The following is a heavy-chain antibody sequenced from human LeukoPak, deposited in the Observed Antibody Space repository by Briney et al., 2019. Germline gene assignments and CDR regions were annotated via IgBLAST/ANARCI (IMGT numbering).Heavy chain of an antibody. V-gene: IGHV1-2*02. CDR1: GYTFTGYY. J-gene: IGHJ4*02. D-gene: IGHD2-2*02. CDR3: ARLNIPMGTFDY. Sequence: ASVKVSCKASGYTFTGYYMHWARQAPGQGLEWMGWINPDSGGTNYAQKFQGRVTMTRDTSISTAYMELSRLTSDDTAVYFCARLNIPMGTFDYWGQGTLVTVSS. CDR2: INPDSGGT.